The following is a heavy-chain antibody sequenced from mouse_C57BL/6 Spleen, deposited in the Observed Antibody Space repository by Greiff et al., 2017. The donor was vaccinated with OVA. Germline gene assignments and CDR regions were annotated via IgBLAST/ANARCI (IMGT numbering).Heavy chain of an antibody. CDR1: GYTFTSYW. CDR2: IDPSDSYT. CDR3: AGYGGFAY. D-gene: IGHD2-14*01. V-gene: IGHV1-50*01. J-gene: IGHJ3*01. Sequence: VQLQQPGAELVKPGASVKLSCKASGYTFTSYWMQWVKQRPGQGLEWIGEIDPSDSYTNYNQKFKGKATLTVDTSSSTAYMQLSSLTSEDSAVYYCAGYGGFAYWGQGTLVTVSA.